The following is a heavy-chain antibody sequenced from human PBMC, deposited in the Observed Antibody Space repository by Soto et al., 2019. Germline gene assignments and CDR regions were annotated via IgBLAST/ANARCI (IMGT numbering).Heavy chain of an antibody. Sequence: GGSLRLSCAASGFTFSDYYMSWIRQAPGKGLEWVSYISSSGSTIYYADSVKGRFTISRDNAKNSLYLQMNSLRAEDTAVYYCARGSGSYVMRGANNWFDPWGQGTLVTVSS. J-gene: IGHJ5*02. CDR1: GFTFSDYY. CDR2: ISSSGSTI. V-gene: IGHV3-11*01. D-gene: IGHD1-26*01. CDR3: ARGSGSYVMRGANNWFDP.